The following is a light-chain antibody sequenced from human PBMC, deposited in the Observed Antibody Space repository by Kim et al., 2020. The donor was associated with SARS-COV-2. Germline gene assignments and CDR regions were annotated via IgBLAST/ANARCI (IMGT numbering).Light chain of an antibody. CDR2: AGN. CDR3: SSRDSSGNHLI. CDR1: YY. Sequence: YYTTWYQQKPGQAPVLVIYAGNTRPSGIPDRFSGSSSGDTASLTLTGAQAEDEAAYYCSSRDSSGNHLIFGGGTKVTVL. V-gene: IGLV3-19*01. J-gene: IGLJ2*01.